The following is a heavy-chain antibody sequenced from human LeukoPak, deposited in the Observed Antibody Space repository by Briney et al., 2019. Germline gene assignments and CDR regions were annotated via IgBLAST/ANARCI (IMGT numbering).Heavy chain of an antibody. CDR3: ARDGMAGG. D-gene: IGHD6-19*01. J-gene: IGHJ4*02. Sequence: SETLSLTCTVSGGSISSYYWSWVRQPAGKGLEWIGRIYSSGGTNYNPSLKSRVTMSLDMSKNQFSLKLSSATAADTAMYYCARDGMAGGWGEGILVTVSS. CDR2: IYSSGGT. CDR1: GGSISSYY. V-gene: IGHV4-4*07.